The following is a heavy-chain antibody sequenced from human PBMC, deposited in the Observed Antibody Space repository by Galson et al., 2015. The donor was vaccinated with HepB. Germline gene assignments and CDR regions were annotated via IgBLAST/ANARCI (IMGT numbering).Heavy chain of an antibody. CDR1: GFSISGYS. D-gene: IGHD5-24*01. J-gene: IGHJ5*02. Sequence: SLRLSCAASGFSISGYSMNWVRQAPGKGLEWLSYISGHRNTIYYTDAVKGRFTISRDNAKNSLFLQMNSLRVEDTAVYYCSRKRVMGWLQKSLGNLDPWGQGTLVTVSS. CDR2: ISGHRNTI. V-gene: IGHV3-48*04. CDR3: SRKRVMGWLQKSLGNLDP.